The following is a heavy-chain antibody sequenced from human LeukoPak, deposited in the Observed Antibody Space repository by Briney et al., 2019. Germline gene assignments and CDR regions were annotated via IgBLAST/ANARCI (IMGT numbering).Heavy chain of an antibody. D-gene: IGHD1-20*01. Sequence: GGSLRLSCAASGFTFSNYGMHWVRQAPGKGLEWVAVIWYGGSNKYYADSVKGRFTISRDNSKNTLYLQMNSLRAEDTAVYYCAKDASVLTGTSRGAFDIWGQGTMVTVSS. CDR1: GFTFSNYG. V-gene: IGHV3-30*02. CDR2: IWYGGSNK. CDR3: AKDASVLTGTSRGAFDI. J-gene: IGHJ3*02.